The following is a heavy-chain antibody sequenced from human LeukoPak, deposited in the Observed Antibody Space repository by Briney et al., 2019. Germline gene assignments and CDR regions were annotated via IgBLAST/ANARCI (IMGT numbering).Heavy chain of an antibody. V-gene: IGHV3-7*01. CDR2: IKQDGSEK. Sequence: GGSLRLSCAASGFTFGSYWMSWVRQAPGKGLEWVANIKQDGSEKYYVNSVKGRFTISRDNAKNSLYLQMNSLRAEDTAVYYCARRYFDYWGQGTLVTVSS. CDR1: GFTFGSYW. D-gene: IGHD2-15*01. J-gene: IGHJ4*02. CDR3: ARRYFDY.